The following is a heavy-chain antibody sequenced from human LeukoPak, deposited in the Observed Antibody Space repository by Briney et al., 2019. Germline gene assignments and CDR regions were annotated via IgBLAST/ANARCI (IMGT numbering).Heavy chain of an antibody. V-gene: IGHV4-38-2*01. Sequence: SETLSLTCAVSGYSISSGYYWGWIRQPPGKGLEWIGSIYHSGSTYYNPSLKSRVTLSVDTSKNQFSLKLSAVTAADTAVYYCARQVVVVPAAIALGDNWFDPWGQGTLVTVSS. CDR3: ARQVVVVPAAIALGDNWFDP. D-gene: IGHD2-2*01. CDR2: IYHSGST. CDR1: GYSISSGYY. J-gene: IGHJ5*02.